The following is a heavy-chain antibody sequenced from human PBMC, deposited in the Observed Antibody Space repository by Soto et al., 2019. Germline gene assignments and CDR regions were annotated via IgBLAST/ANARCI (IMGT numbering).Heavy chain of an antibody. V-gene: IGHV3-15*07. Sequence: GGSLRLSCAVSGLSLSNTYMDWVRQAPGKGLEWVGRIRSKTDGGTEDYAAPVKGRFTISRDDSKNTLYLQMNSLKTEDTAVYYCTTEDHYYYYMDVWGKGTTVTVSS. CDR3: TTEDHYYYYMDV. CDR1: GLSLSNTY. J-gene: IGHJ6*03. CDR2: IRSKTDGGTE.